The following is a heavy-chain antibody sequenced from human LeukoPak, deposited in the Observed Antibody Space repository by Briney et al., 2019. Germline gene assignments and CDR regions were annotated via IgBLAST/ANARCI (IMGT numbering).Heavy chain of an antibody. CDR1: CYTFNSHG. Sequence: GASVKVSCKTSCYTFNSHGISWVRQAPGQGLEWMGWISPFLGDTQYAQKLHGRINMTTDTSTNTAHMEPRSLRSDDTAIYYCARDIVVVPPGMNDYWGQGTLVTVSS. CDR3: ARDIVVVPPGMNDY. J-gene: IGHJ4*02. CDR2: ISPFLGDT. D-gene: IGHD2-2*01. V-gene: IGHV1-18*01.